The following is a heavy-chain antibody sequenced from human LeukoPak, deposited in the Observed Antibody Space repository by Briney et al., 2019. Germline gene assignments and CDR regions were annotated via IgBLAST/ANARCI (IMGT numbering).Heavy chain of an antibody. CDR3: ARDPYGDYYFDY. Sequence: PGRSLRLSCAASGFTFSSDAMHWVRQAPGKGLEWVAVISYDGSNKYYADSVKGRFTISRDNSKNTLYLQMNSLRAEDTAVYYCARDPYGDYYFDYWGQGTLVTVSS. CDR1: GFTFSSDA. J-gene: IGHJ4*02. D-gene: IGHD4-17*01. V-gene: IGHV3-30-3*01. CDR2: ISYDGSNK.